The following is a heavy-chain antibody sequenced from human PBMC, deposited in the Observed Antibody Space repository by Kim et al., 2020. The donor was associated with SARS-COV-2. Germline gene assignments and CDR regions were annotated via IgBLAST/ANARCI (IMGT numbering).Heavy chain of an antibody. CDR2: ISWNSGSI. V-gene: IGHV3-9*01. J-gene: IGHJ6*03. Sequence: GGSLRRSCAASGFTFDDYAMHWVRQAPGKGLEWVSGISWNSGSIGYADSVKGRFTISRDNAKNSLYLQMNSLRAEDTALYYCAKASLAWGDFWSGYYGTGYYYYYYMDVWGKGTTVTVSS. CDR1: GFTFDDYA. CDR3: AKASLAWGDFWSGYYGTGYYYYYYMDV. D-gene: IGHD3-3*01.